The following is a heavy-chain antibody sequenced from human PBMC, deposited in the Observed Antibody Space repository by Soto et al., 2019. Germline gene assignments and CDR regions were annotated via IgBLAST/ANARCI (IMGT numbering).Heavy chain of an antibody. CDR1: GYTFTNYG. V-gene: IGHV1-18*01. Sequence: QVQLVQSGAEVREPGASVKVSCKASGYTFTNYGVSWVRQAPGQGLEWMGWIGGYKGNTNYAQKLQGRVTLTTDTSRSTAYMELRSLRYDDTVVYYCAPLALDTGMPSGYWGQGTLVTVSA. D-gene: IGHD5-18*01. CDR2: IGGYKGNT. CDR3: APLALDTGMPSGY. J-gene: IGHJ4*02.